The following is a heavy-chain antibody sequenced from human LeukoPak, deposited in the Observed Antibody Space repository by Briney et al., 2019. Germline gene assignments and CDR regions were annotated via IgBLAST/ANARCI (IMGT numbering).Heavy chain of an antibody. CDR1: GGSIRSYY. CDR2: IYYSGSS. Sequence: SETLSLTCTVSGGSIRSYYWSWIRQPPGKGLEWIGDIYYSGSSNYNPSLKSRVTISVGTSKNQFSLKLSSVTAADTAVYYCARDEIAAVLSGIYYYGMDVWGQGTTVTVSS. D-gene: IGHD6-13*01. CDR3: ARDEIAAVLSGIYYYGMDV. J-gene: IGHJ6*02. V-gene: IGHV4-59*01.